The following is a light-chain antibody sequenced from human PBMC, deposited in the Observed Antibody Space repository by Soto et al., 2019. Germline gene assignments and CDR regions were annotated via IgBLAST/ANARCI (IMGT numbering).Light chain of an antibody. CDR3: QQYNNWPPYT. V-gene: IGKV3-15*01. Sequence: EIVMTQSPATLSVSPGERATLSCRASQSVSSNLAWYQQKPGQAPRLLIYGASTRATGIPARFSGSGTGTEVTHTISSLQSEDFAGYYCQQYNNWPPYTFGQGTKLEIK. J-gene: IGKJ2*01. CDR2: GAS. CDR1: QSVSSN.